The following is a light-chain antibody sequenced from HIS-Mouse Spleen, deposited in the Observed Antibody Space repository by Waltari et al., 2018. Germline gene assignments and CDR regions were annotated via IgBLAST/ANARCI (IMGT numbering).Light chain of an antibody. Sequence: QSALTQPRSVSGSPGQSVPISCTGTSRDVGGYNYVSWYQQHPGKAPKLMIYDVSKRPSGVPDRFSGSKSGNTASLTISGLQAEDEADYYCCSYAGSYTGVFGTGTKVTVL. CDR3: CSYAGSYTGV. CDR2: DVS. J-gene: IGLJ1*01. V-gene: IGLV2-11*01. CDR1: SRDVGGYNY.